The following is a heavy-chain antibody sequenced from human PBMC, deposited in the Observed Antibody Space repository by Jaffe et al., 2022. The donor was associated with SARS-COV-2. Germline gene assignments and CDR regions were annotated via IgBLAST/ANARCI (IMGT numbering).Heavy chain of an antibody. CDR1: GFTFSSSP. D-gene: IGHD6-19*01. V-gene: IGHV3-23*01. Sequence: EVQLLESGGGLAQPGGSLRLSCAASGFTFSSSPMSWARQAPGKGLEWVSSVSKNGDNTYYADSVKGRFTVSRDNSKNTVYLQMTSLRAEDTAIYFCAKDRYSSPGDYWGQGTLVTVSS. CDR2: VSKNGDNT. J-gene: IGHJ4*02. CDR3: AKDRYSSPGDY.